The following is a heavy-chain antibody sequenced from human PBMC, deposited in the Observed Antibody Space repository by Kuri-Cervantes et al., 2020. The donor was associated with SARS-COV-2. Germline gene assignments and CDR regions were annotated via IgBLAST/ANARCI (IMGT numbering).Heavy chain of an antibody. CDR1: GFTFDDYG. CDR3: ARSIGTYYDFWSGYPPSYYYYYMDV. J-gene: IGHJ6*03. V-gene: IGHV3-20*04. D-gene: IGHD3-3*01. Sequence: GGSLRLSCAASGFTFDDYGMIWVRQAPGKGLEWVSGINWNGGSTGYADSVKGRFTISRDNAKNSLYLQMNSLRAEDTAVYYCARSIGTYYDFWSGYPPSYYYYYMDVWGKGTTVTVSS. CDR2: INWNGGST.